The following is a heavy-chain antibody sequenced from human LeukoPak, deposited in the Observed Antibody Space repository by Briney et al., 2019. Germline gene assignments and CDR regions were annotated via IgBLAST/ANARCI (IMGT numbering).Heavy chain of an antibody. CDR1: GGSFSGYY. CDR3: ARKFRGYYDSTRRYYFDY. Sequence: PSGTLSLTCAVYGGSFSGYYWSWIRQPPGKGLEWIGEINHSGSTNYNPSLKSRVTISVDTSKNQFSLKLSSVTAADTAVYYCARKFRGYYDSTRRYYFDYWGQGTLVTVSS. J-gene: IGHJ4*02. V-gene: IGHV4-34*01. D-gene: IGHD3-22*01. CDR2: INHSGST.